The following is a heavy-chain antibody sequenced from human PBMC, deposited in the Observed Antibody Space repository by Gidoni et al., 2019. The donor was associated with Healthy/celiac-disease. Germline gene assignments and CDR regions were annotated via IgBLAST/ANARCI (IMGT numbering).Heavy chain of an antibody. Sequence: QVQLVQSGAELKKPGASVKVSCKASGYPFTGYYMHWVRQAPGQGLEGMGWINPNSGGTNYAQKFQGRVTMTRDTSISTAYMELSRLRSDDTAVYYCARAIGYYYDSSGYYDYWGQGTLVTVSS. CDR2: INPNSGGT. D-gene: IGHD3-22*01. CDR1: GYPFTGYY. CDR3: ARAIGYYYDSSGYYDY. J-gene: IGHJ4*02. V-gene: IGHV1-2*02.